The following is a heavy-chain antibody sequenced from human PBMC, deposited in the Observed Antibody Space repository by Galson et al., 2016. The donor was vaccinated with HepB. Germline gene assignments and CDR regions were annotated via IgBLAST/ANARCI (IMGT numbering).Heavy chain of an antibody. V-gene: IGHV4-30-2*01. CDR3: ARLGPTGDLDS. D-gene: IGHD2-21*02. Sequence: TLSLTCDVSGGSMNIDNYSWSWIRQPPGKGLEWIGYISHGGKTFYNVSLESRVTISEDRAKNQFSLKLTSTTAADTAVYFCARLGPTGDLDSWGQGTLVTVSS. J-gene: IGHJ5*01. CDR1: GGSMNIDNYS. CDR2: ISHGGKT.